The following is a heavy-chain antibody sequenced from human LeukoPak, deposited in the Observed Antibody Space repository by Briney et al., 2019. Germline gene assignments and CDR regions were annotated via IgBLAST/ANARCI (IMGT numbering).Heavy chain of an antibody. CDR2: IFYTGDS. D-gene: IGHD2-21*01. Sequence: SETLSLTCTVSGVSSSSSYWSWIRQPPGKGLEWIGYIFYTGDSNHNPSFKSRVTISLDTSKDQISLKLSSVTAADTAVYYCARHRFASPLDSWGQGTLVTVSS. J-gene: IGHJ4*02. CDR3: ARHRFASPLDS. V-gene: IGHV4-59*08. CDR1: GVSSSSSY.